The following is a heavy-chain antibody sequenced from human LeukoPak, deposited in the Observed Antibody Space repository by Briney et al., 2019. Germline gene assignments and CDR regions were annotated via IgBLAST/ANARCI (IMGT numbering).Heavy chain of an antibody. CDR3: ASYCSGGSCRFDY. CDR1: GFTFSSYS. D-gene: IGHD2-15*01. Sequence: GGSLRLSCAASGFTFSSYSMNWVRQAPGKGLEWVSSISSSSSSYIYYADSVKGRFTISRDNAKNSLYLQMNSLRAEDTAVYYCASYCSGGSCRFDYWGQGTLVTVSS. V-gene: IGHV3-21*01. J-gene: IGHJ4*02. CDR2: ISSSSSSYI.